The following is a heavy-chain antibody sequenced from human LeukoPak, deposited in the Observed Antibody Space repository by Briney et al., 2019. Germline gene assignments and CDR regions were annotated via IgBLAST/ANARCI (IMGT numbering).Heavy chain of an antibody. J-gene: IGHJ4*02. CDR1: GFSFSNNW. Sequence: GGSLRLSCAASGFSFSNNWMCWVRQAPGKGLEWVANINQDESKKYYVDSVKGRFTISRDNAKNSLYLQMSSLRAEDTAVYYCARDHAYRTDYWGQGTLVTVSS. D-gene: IGHD2-2*01. CDR3: ARDHAYRTDY. V-gene: IGHV3-7*01. CDR2: INQDESKK.